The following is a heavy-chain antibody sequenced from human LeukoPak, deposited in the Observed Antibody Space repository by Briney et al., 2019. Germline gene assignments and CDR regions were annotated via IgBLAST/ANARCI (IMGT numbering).Heavy chain of an antibody. CDR1: GFTFSSYA. CDR3: AKAGGFGDVQVEYFIDY. CDR2: ISGSGGST. D-gene: IGHD3-10*01. Sequence: GGSLRLSCAASGFTFSSYAMNWVRQAPGKGLEWVSAISGSGGSTYYADSVKGRFTISRDNSKNTLYLQMNSLRAEDTAVYYCAKAGGFGDVQVEYFIDYLGQGALVTVSS. V-gene: IGHV3-23*01. J-gene: IGHJ4*02.